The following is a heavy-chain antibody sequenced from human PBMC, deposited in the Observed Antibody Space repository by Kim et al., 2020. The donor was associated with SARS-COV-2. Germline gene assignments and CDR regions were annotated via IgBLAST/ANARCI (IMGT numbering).Heavy chain of an antibody. Sequence: SVKVSCKASGDTFSNYAVSWVRQAPGQGLEWMGGIVPLFGTANYAQRFQGRVTITADESTSTVYMELSSLRSEDTAVYYCARGGYSGYDIPGYYYYSMDGWGQGTTVTVSS. D-gene: IGHD5-12*01. CDR3: ARGGYSGYDIPGYYYYSMDG. V-gene: IGHV1-69*13. J-gene: IGHJ6*02. CDR1: GDTFSNYA. CDR2: IVPLFGTA.